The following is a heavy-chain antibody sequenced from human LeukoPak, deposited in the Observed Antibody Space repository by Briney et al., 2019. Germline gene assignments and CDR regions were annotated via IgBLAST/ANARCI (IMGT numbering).Heavy chain of an antibody. V-gene: IGHV4-59*08. D-gene: IGHD6-19*01. CDR3: AKYGNSGWVIDN. J-gene: IGHJ4*02. Sequence: SETLSLTCTVSGGSIGSDYWTWIRQPPGKGLEYIGYIYYTGGTNYNPSLKSRVTISVDTPKNQFSLKLSSVTAADTAVYFCAKYGNSGWVIDNWGQGTLVTVSS. CDR2: IYYTGGT. CDR1: GGSIGSDY.